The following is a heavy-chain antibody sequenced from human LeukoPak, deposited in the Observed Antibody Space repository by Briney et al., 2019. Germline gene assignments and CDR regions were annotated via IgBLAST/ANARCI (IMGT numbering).Heavy chain of an antibody. Sequence: KASETLSLTCTVSGGSISSYYWSWIRQPAGKGLEWIGRIYTSGSTNYNPSLKSRVTMPVDTSKNQFSLKLSSVTAADTAVYYCARAAYSSGWYPSPYGMDVWGQGTTVTVSS. CDR3: ARAAYSSGWYPSPYGMDV. V-gene: IGHV4-4*07. D-gene: IGHD6-19*01. CDR2: IYTSGST. J-gene: IGHJ6*02. CDR1: GGSISSYY.